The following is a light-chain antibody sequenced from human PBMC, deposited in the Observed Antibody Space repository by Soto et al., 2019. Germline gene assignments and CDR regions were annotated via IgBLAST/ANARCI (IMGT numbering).Light chain of an antibody. CDR2: GAS. Sequence: EIVMAQSPALVSVSPGERVTLSCRASQSVSSNLAWYQQKPGQSPRLLIYGASTRATGIPARFSGSGSGTEFTLTINSLQSEDFAVYYCQQYKNWPHTFGQGTKVDIK. CDR3: QQYKNWPHT. J-gene: IGKJ2*01. V-gene: IGKV3-15*01. CDR1: QSVSSN.